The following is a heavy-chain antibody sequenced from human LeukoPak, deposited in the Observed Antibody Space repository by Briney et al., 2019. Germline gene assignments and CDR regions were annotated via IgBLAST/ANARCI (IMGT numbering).Heavy chain of an antibody. V-gene: IGHV3-48*04. CDR1: GFTFSDYS. D-gene: IGHD3/OR15-3a*01. CDR2: TSYDSSNI. J-gene: IGHJ4*02. Sequence: GGSLRLSCVASGFTFSDYSMNWVRQAPGKGLEWIAYTSYDSSNIYYAESVKGRFTISRDNAKNSLYLQMSSLRVEDTAVYYCARDFPTLDFWGQGTLVTVSS. CDR3: ARDFPTLDF.